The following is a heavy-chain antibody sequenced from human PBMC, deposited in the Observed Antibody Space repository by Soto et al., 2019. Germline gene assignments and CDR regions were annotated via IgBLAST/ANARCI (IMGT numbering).Heavy chain of an antibody. D-gene: IGHD3-16*01. CDR1: GGTFDSYT. Sequence: QVQLVQSGAEVKKPGSSVRVSCKASGGTFDSYTISWVRQAPGQGLEWVGRIAPIFDISKYAPKFQGRVTITADNSTSTAYLDLSCLTSEDTAVYYCVIGAFGGRQQLVRDAFDFWGQGTMVSGSS. CDR2: IAPIFDIS. J-gene: IGHJ3*01. V-gene: IGHV1-69*02. CDR3: VIGAFGGRQQLVRDAFDF.